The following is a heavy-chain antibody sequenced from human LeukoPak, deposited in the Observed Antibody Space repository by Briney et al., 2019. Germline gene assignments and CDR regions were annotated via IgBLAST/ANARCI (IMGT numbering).Heavy chain of an antibody. CDR1: GYTFTSYH. J-gene: IGHJ4*02. CDR2: IFSHGGT. D-gene: IGHD2-2*01. CDR3: AREIPGAYYFDF. V-gene: IGHV1-46*01. Sequence: ASVKVSRKASGYTFTSYHMHWVRQAPGQGLAWMGIIFSHGGTKYAQAFQGRVSMTRDTSTATVYMDLSSLTSEDTAVYYCAREIPGAYYFDFWGQGNPVIVSS.